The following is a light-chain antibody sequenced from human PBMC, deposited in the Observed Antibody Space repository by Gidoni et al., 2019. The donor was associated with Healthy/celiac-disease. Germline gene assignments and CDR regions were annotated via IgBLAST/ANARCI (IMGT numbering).Light chain of an antibody. J-gene: IGLJ2*01. Sequence: SSEMTQDPAVSVALGQTVKITCQGDRLRSYYASWYQQKPGQAPVLVIYGKNKRPSGTPDRFSGSSSGNTASLSITGTQAEDEADYYCNSRDSSDNHLVIFGGGTKLTVL. V-gene: IGLV3-19*01. CDR3: NSRDSSDNHLVI. CDR2: GKN. CDR1: RLRSYY.